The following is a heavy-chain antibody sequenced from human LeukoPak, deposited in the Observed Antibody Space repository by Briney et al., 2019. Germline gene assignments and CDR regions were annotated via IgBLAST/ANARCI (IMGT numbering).Heavy chain of an antibody. CDR3: ARLHIRGYRYGFDF. J-gene: IGHJ4*02. D-gene: IGHD5-18*01. V-gene: IGHV3-48*03. CDR1: GFTFDYYE. CDR2: ISSSSGII. Sequence: GGSLRLSCAASGFTFDYYEMNWVRLAPGKGLEWVSYISSSSGIIYYADSVKGRFTISRDNAKNSLHLQMSSLRAEDTARYYCARLHIRGYRYGFDFWGQGTLVTVSS.